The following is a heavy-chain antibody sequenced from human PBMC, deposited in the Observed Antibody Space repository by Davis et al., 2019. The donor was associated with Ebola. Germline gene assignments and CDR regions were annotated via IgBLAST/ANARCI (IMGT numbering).Heavy chain of an antibody. V-gene: IGHV3-23*01. J-gene: IGHJ4*02. CDR2: ISGSGGST. CDR3: ARDQGIVGATEIFDY. Sequence: GESLKISCAASGFTFSSSVMSWVRQAPGKGLEWVSGISGSGGSTYYADSVKGRFTISRDNYKNTLYLQMNSLRAEDTAVYYCARDQGIVGATEIFDYWGQGTLVTVSS. D-gene: IGHD1-26*01. CDR1: GFTFSSSV.